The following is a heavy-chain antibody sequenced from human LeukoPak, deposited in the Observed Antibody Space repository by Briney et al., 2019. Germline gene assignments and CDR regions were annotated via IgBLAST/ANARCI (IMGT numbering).Heavy chain of an antibody. CDR3: AKDLYDYVWGSYRLDY. D-gene: IGHD3-16*02. CDR1: GFTFSSYA. V-gene: IGHV3-23*01. CDR2: ISGSGGST. J-gene: IGHJ4*02. Sequence: GGSLRLSCAASGFTFSSYAMSWVRQAPGKGLEWVSAISGSGGSTYYADSVKGRFTISRDKSKNTLYLQMNSLRAEDTAVYYCAKDLYDYVWGSYRLDYWGQGTLVTVSS.